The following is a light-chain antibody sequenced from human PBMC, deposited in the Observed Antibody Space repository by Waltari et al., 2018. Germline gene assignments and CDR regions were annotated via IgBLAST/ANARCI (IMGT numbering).Light chain of an antibody. CDR1: GQHTTFT. CDR3: GESHTIDGQVGYV. V-gene: IGLV4-3*01. J-gene: IGLJ1*01. Sequence: LPVLTQPPSASALLGASVRPTCTLRGQHTTFTNEWYQRRPGRSPQYKMKVKSDGSHIKGDGIPDRFMGSSAGADRYLTLSNLQPDDEAEYYCGESHTIDGQVGYVFGTGTKVTVL. CDR2: VKSDGSH.